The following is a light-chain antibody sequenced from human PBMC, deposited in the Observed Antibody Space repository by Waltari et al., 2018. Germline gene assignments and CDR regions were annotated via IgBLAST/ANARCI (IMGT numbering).Light chain of an antibody. Sequence: DIVLTQSPDSLAVSLGERATIKCKSSQNILDDSNNQNSLTWYQQKPGQPPKLLIYSASSRGVVVPARFRGRGSGTEFTLPNRHLQPGDVEVYYCQQFYTSPWTFGQGTKVEI. CDR2: SAS. CDR1: QNILDDSNNQNS. J-gene: IGKJ1*01. V-gene: IGKV4-1*01. CDR3: QQFYTSPWT.